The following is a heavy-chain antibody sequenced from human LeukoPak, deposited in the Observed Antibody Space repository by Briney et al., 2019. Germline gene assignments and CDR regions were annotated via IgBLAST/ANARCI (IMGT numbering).Heavy chain of an antibody. CDR1: RFTVSNNH. V-gene: IGHV3-66*01. D-gene: IGHD6-19*01. Sequence: GGSLILSCVASRFTVSNNHMNWVRQAPGKGLEWVSVIYNGDNTYYADSVQGRFTISKDNSKNTLYLQMNSLRPEDTAVYFCARASRWLAFDNWGQGTLVTVSS. CDR2: IYNGDNT. J-gene: IGHJ4*02. CDR3: ARASRWLAFDN.